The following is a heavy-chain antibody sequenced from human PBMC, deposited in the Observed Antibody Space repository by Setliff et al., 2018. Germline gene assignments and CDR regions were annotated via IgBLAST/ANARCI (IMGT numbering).Heavy chain of an antibody. CDR1: GFTFARFA. CDR2: ISYDGINK. D-gene: IGHD3-3*01. CDR3: ARDGVPPLNYNFWSGNFEF. J-gene: IGHJ4*02. V-gene: IGHV3-30*01. Sequence: GGSLRLSCAASGFTFARFAMHWVRQAPGKGLEWVAVISYDGINKYYADSVKGRFTISRDNSRNTLYLQMNSLRVEDTAVYYCARDGVPPLNYNFWSGNFEFWGQGTLVTVSS.